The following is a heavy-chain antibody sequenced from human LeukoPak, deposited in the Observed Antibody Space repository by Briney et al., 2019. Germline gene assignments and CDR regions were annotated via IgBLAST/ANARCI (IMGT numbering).Heavy chain of an antibody. CDR3: ARDGDSSAYSWANWFDP. D-gene: IGHD3-22*01. CDR2: IYHSGST. Sequence: SETLSLTCTVSGYSISSGYYWGWIRQPPGKGLEWIGSIYHSGSTYYSPSLKSRVTISVDTSKNQFSLKLNSVTAADTAVYYCARDGDSSAYSWANWFDPWGQGTLVTVSS. J-gene: IGHJ5*02. CDR1: GYSISSGYY. V-gene: IGHV4-38-2*02.